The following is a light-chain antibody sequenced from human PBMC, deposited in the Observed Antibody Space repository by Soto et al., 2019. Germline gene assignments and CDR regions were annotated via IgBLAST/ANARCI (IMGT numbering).Light chain of an antibody. CDR1: SSNIGSNY. Sequence: QAVVIQPPSASGTPGQRVTISCSGSSSNIGSNYVYWFQQLPGAAPKLLIHSNTNRPSGVPDRFSASKSGTSASLAITGFQAEDEADYHCQSYDRSLSGVIFGGGTKLSVL. CDR2: SNT. CDR3: QSYDRSLSGVI. J-gene: IGLJ2*01. V-gene: IGLV1-47*02.